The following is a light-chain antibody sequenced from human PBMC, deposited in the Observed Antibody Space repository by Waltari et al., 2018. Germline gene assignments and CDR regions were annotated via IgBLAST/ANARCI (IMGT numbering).Light chain of an antibody. Sequence: QSALTQPASVSGAPGQSVTISCTGSGSDGGNSNFVSWYQHHPGRVPKLMIYEVSKRPSGGSGRSCGAKSGNTASLTISGLQAEDEAHYYCCSYVDTYIWVVGGGTRLTVL. CDR3: CSYVDTYIWV. J-gene: IGLJ3*02. V-gene: IGLV2-23*02. CDR1: GSDGGNSNF. CDR2: EVS.